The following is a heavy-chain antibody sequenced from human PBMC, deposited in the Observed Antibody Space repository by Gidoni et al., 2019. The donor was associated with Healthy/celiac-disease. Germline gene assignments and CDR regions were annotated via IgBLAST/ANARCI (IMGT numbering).Heavy chain of an antibody. D-gene: IGHD6-13*01. J-gene: IGHJ6*02. Sequence: EVPLVASGGGLVQPGGSLRLSFAASGFPFSSYSMNWVRQAPGKGLEWVSSISSSSSYIYYADSVKGRFTISRDNAKNSLYLQMNSLRAEDTAVYYCARSLIAAAGFGYYGMDVWGQGTTVTVSS. CDR2: ISSSSSYI. V-gene: IGHV3-21*01. CDR1: GFPFSSYS. CDR3: ARSLIAAAGFGYYGMDV.